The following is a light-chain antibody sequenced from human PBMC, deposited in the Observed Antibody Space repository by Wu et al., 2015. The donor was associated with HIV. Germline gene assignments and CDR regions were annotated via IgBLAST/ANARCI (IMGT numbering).Light chain of an antibody. J-gene: IGKJ2*01. CDR1: QSITTW. CDR2: KAS. Sequence: DIQMTQSPSTLSAFVGDRVTTTCRASQSITTWLAWYQQKPGKAPKLLIYKASTLESGVPSRFSGSGSGTEFTLTISSLQPDDFATYYCQHYDSYPYTFGQGTKVE. CDR3: QHYDSYPYT. V-gene: IGKV1-5*03.